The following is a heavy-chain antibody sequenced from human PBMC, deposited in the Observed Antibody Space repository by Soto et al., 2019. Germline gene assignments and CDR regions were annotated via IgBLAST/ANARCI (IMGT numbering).Heavy chain of an antibody. J-gene: IGHJ4*02. CDR3: VRDFRSSDF. CDR1: GFTFSNYW. D-gene: IGHD3-3*01. CDR2: INGVGTYT. Sequence: SGGSLSLSCAASGFTFSNYWIHWVRQAPGKGPMWVSRINGVGTYTNYADSVRGRFSISRDNSENTVYLQMNSLRAEDTAMYYCVRDFRSSDFWGQGTPVTVSS. V-gene: IGHV3-74*01.